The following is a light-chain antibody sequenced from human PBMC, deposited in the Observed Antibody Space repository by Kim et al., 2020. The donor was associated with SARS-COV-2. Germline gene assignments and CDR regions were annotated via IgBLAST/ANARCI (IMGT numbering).Light chain of an antibody. V-gene: IGLV1-44*01. CDR3: AAWDDGLSGRL. J-gene: IGLJ3*02. CDR2: NND. Sequence: QSVLTQAPSVSGTPGQRVAISCSGSSSNIEKNTVSWFRQLPRTAPKLLIYNNDQRPSGVPDRFSGSKSGTSDSLAISGLQSEDEADYVCAAWDDGLSGRLFGGGTKLTVL. CDR1: SSNIEKNT.